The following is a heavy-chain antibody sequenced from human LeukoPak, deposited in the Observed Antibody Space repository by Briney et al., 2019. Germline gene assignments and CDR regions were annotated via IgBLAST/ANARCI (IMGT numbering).Heavy chain of an antibody. CDR1: GFTFSSYT. CDR2: ISSSSTYI. D-gene: IGHD2-2*02. CDR3: AKERDIVVVPAAIGY. Sequence: GGSLRLSCAASGFTFSSYTINWVRQAPGKGLEWVSSISSSSTYIYYADSVKGRFTISRDNAKNSVYLQMNSLRAEDTAVYYCAKERDIVVVPAAIGYWGQGTLVTVSS. J-gene: IGHJ4*02. V-gene: IGHV3-21*04.